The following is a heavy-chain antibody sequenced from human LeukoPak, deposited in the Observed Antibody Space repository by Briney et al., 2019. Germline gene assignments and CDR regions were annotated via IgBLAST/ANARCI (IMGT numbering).Heavy chain of an antibody. CDR3: ARRSGGYYLVDGFDI. D-gene: IGHD3-22*01. CDR1: GYSFTSYW. V-gene: IGHV5-51*01. J-gene: IGHJ3*02. Sequence: GEPLKIPCMCSGYSFTSYWIGWVRQMPGKGLEWMGIIYPGDSATTNSPSFQGQVTISAGTYISTAYLQWSSLKASDTAMYYCARRSGGYYLVDGFDIWGQGTMVTVSS. CDR2: IYPGDSAT.